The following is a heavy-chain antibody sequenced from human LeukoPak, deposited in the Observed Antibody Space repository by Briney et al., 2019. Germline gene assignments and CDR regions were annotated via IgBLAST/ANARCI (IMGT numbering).Heavy chain of an antibody. CDR2: INAYNGNT. V-gene: IGHV1-18*01. CDR3: ARDPSTVTTLYNWFDP. CDR1: GCTFSSYG. D-gene: IGHD4-17*01. Sequence: ASVKVSCKASGCTFSSYGISWVRQAPGQGLEWMGWINAYNGNTNYAQKFQGRITMTTDTSTSTAYMELRSLRSDDTAVYYCARDPSTVTTLYNWFDPWGQGTLVTVSS. J-gene: IGHJ5*02.